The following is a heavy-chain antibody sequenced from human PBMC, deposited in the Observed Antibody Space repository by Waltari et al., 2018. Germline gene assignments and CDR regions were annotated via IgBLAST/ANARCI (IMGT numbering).Heavy chain of an antibody. CDR2: IYSSWST. CDR3: ASLYSSGWYDAFDI. D-gene: IGHD6-19*01. J-gene: IGHJ3*02. V-gene: IGHV4-59*08. Sequence: GIREPPGKGLEGIGYIYSSWSTNYNPSLKSRVTISVDTSKNQFSLKLSSVTAADTAVCYCASLYSSGWYDAFDIWGQGTMVTVSS.